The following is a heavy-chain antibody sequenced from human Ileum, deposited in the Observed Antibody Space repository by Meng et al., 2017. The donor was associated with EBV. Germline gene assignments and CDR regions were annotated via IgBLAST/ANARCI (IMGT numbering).Heavy chain of an antibody. CDR2: IHSSGST. CDR1: GGSISSGGYY. J-gene: IGHJ5*02. CDR3: ARASYGSGSPLGESWFDP. D-gene: IGHD3-10*01. Sequence: QVQLPEPGPGLVKPSQTLSLTCTVSGGSISSGGYYWSWIRQHPGKGLEWIGYIHSSGSTYYNPSLRSRLTISVDTSKNQFSLKLSSVTAADTAVYYCARASYGSGSPLGESWFDPWGQGTLVTVSS. V-gene: IGHV4-31*03.